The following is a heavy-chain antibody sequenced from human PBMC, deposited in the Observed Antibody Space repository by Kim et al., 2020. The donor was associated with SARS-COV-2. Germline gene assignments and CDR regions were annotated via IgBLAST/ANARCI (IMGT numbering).Heavy chain of an antibody. Sequence: GGSLRRSCAASGVTFSSDAMDWVRQAPGKGLEWVAFIDAGGGVTHYADSVKGRFTISRDNSKRTLYLQLNSLRAEDAAVYYCAKGEHYYLDFWGQGSLVTVSS. V-gene: IGHV3-23*01. CDR1: GVTFSSDA. J-gene: IGHJ4*02. CDR2: IDAGGGVT. D-gene: IGHD1-26*01. CDR3: AKGEHYYLDF.